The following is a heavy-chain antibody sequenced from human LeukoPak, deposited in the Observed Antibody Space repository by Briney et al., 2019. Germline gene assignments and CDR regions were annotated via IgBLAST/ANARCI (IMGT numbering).Heavy chain of an antibody. J-gene: IGHJ4*02. Sequence: GGSLRLSCAASGFTFSSYSMNWVRQAPGKGLEWVSYISSSSSTIYYADSVKGRFTISRDNAKNSLYLQMNSLRAEDTAVYYCTRVRREMATIFFDYWGQGTLVTVSS. CDR1: GFTFSSYS. D-gene: IGHD5-24*01. CDR3: TRVRREMATIFFDY. V-gene: IGHV3-48*01. CDR2: ISSSSSTI.